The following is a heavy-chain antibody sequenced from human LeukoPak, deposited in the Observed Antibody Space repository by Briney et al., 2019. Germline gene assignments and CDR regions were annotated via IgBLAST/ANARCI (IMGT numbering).Heavy chain of an antibody. J-gene: IGHJ3*02. D-gene: IGHD1-26*01. CDR2: VYYTGST. Sequence: SETLSLTCAVYGGSFSGHRWTWIRQPPGKGLEWIGSVYYTGSTYHNPSLKSRVTMSVDTSRNQFSLKLYSVTAADTATYYCAREDSAISDNAFDIWGQGTLVTISS. CDR1: GGSFSGHR. V-gene: IGHV4-34*01. CDR3: AREDSAISDNAFDI.